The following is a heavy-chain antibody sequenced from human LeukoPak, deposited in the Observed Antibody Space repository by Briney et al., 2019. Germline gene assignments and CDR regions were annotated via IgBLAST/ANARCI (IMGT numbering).Heavy chain of an antibody. V-gene: IGHV1-24*01. D-gene: IGHD5-18*01. Sequence: ASVKVSCKVSGYTLTELSMHWVRQAPGKGLEWMGGFDPEDGETIYAQKFQGRVTMTEDTSTDTAYMELSSLRSEDMAVYYCATALGYSYGYGYWGQGTLVTVSS. CDR2: FDPEDGET. J-gene: IGHJ4*02. CDR3: ATALGYSYGYGY. CDR1: GYTLTELS.